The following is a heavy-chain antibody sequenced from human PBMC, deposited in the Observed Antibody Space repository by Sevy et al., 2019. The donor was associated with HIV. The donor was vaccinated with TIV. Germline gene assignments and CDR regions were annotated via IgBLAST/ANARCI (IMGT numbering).Heavy chain of an antibody. CDR2: ISSDGSIT. J-gene: IGHJ6*02. V-gene: IGHV3-74*01. CDR3: ARAESVSTRNAMDV. Sequence: GGSLRLSCAASGFNFSSYWMHWVRQAPGKGLVWVSRISSDGSITNYADSVKGRLTFSRDNAKNTVYLQMNSLRVEDTALYYCARAESVSTRNAMDVWGQGTTVTVSS. D-gene: IGHD4-17*01. CDR1: GFNFSSYW.